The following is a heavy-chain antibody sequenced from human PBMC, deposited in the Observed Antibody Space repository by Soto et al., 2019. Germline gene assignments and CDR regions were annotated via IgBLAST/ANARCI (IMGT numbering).Heavy chain of an antibody. CDR1: GGSISSYY. CDR3: ARGDPTYYEFLTGYQSYFAY. V-gene: IGHV4-59*01. CDR2: IYYSGST. D-gene: IGHD3-9*01. J-gene: IGHJ4*02. Sequence: SETLSLTCTVSGGSISSYYWSLIRQPPGKGLEWIGYIYYSGSTNYNPSLKSRVTISVDTSKNQFSLKLSSVTAADTAVYYCARGDPTYYEFLTGYQSYFAYWGRGTLVTVSS.